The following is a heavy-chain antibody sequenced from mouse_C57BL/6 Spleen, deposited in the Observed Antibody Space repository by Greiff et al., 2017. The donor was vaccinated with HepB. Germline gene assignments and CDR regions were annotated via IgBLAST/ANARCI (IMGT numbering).Heavy chain of an antibody. CDR1: GFTFSSYT. Sequence: EVQGVESGGGLVKPGGSLKLSCAASGFTFSSYTMSWVRQTPEKRLEWVATISGGGGNTYYPDSVKGRFTISRDNAKNTLYLQMSSLRSEDTALYYCARQNYGSFDYWGQGTTLTVSS. J-gene: IGHJ2*01. D-gene: IGHD1-1*01. V-gene: IGHV5-9*01. CDR3: ARQNYGSFDY. CDR2: ISGGGGNT.